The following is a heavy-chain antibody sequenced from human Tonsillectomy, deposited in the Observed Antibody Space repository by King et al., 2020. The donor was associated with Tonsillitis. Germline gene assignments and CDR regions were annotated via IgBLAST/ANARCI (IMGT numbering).Heavy chain of an antibody. V-gene: IGHV1-2*02. J-gene: IGHJ4*02. CDR3: ARANQITFGGVIVPPFDY. Sequence: VQLVESGAEVKKPGASVKVSCKASGYTFTGYYMHWVRQAPGQGLEWMGWINPNSGGTNYAQKFQGRVTMTRDTSISTAYMELSRLRSDDTAVYYCARANQITFGGVIVPPFDYWGQGTLVTVSS. CDR1: GYTFTGYY. CDR2: INPNSGGT. D-gene: IGHD3-16*02.